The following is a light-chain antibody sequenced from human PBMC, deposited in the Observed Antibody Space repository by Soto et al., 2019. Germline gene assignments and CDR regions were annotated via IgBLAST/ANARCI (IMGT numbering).Light chain of an antibody. V-gene: IGKV4-1*01. Sequence: DIVMTQSPDSLAVFLGERATINCKSSQSVLYSSNNKNYLAWYQQKPGQPPKLLIYWASTRESGVPDRFSGSGSGTDVTLTISSLQAEDVAVYYCQQYYSTPWTFGQGTKVEIK. CDR2: WAS. J-gene: IGKJ1*01. CDR1: QSVLYSSNNKNY. CDR3: QQYYSTPWT.